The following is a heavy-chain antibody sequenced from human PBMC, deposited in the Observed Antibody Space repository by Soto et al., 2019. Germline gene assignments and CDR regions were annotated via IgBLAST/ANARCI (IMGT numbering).Heavy chain of an antibody. V-gene: IGHV3-30*18. Sequence: QVQLVESGGVVVQPGRSLRLSCAASGFNFSNYGIQWVRQAPGNGLEWVAVISRDGSVRYYADSVKGRFTISRDNSKNTPYLQVNNLRPEVTAVYYCAKEYCGGHCSSDYFDYWGQGTLVTVSS. D-gene: IGHD2-21*01. J-gene: IGHJ4*02. CDR1: GFNFSNYG. CDR3: AKEYCGGHCSSDYFDY. CDR2: ISRDGSVR.